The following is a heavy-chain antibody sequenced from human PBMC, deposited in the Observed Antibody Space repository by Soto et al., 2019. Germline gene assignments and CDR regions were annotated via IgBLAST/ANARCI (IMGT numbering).Heavy chain of an antibody. J-gene: IGHJ6*02. CDR3: ARAPGTYYYYYGMDV. CDR1: GFTFSSYS. D-gene: IGHD3-10*01. V-gene: IGHV3-48*02. CDR2: ISSSSSTI. Sequence: PGGSQILSCAASGFTFSSYSRNWVSKAPGKGLEWVSYISSSSSTIYYADSVKGRFTISRDNAKNSLYLQMNSLRDEDTAVYYCARAPGTYYYYYGMDVWGQGTTVTVSS.